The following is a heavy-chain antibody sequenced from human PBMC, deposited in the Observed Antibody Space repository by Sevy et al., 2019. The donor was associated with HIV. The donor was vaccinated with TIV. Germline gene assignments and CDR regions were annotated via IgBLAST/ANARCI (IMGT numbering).Heavy chain of an antibody. J-gene: IGHJ6*02. CDR3: ASGFDYQEQYYYFFGMDV. Sequence: GGSLRLSCAASGFTFSGYGMHWVHQAPGKGLEWVAIISYDGSKTYYSESVKGRFAISRDNSRNTLNLQMSSLRVEDTAVYYCASGFDYQEQYYYFFGMDVWGRGTTVTVSS. D-gene: IGHD5-12*01. CDR1: GFTFSGYG. V-gene: IGHV3-30*03. CDR2: ISYDGSKT.